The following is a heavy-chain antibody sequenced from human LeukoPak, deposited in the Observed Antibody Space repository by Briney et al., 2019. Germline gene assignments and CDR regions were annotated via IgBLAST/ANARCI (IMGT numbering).Heavy chain of an antibody. D-gene: IGHD3-10*01. CDR3: AIDSRGSGSYSSPYYYYGMDV. CDR1: GYTFTGYY. Sequence: ASVKVSCKASGYTFTGYYMHWVRQAPGQGLEWMGWINPNSGGTNYAQKSQGRVTMTRDTSTSTAYMELSRLRSDDTAVYYCAIDSRGSGSYSSPYYYYGMDVWGQGTTVTVSS. J-gene: IGHJ6*02. V-gene: IGHV1-2*02. CDR2: INPNSGGT.